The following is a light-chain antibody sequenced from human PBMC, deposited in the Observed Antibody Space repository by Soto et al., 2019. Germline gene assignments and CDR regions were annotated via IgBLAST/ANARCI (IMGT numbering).Light chain of an antibody. CDR3: RQYGSSRWT. V-gene: IGKV3-20*01. CDR2: DTS. Sequence: EIVLTQSPGTLSLSPGERATLSCRASQSVGSNYLAWYQQIPGQPPRLLISDTSRRATGVADRFSGTGSGTDFTLTISRREPEDVAVYYCRQYGSSRWTFGQGTKVEIK. CDR1: QSVGSNY. J-gene: IGKJ1*01.